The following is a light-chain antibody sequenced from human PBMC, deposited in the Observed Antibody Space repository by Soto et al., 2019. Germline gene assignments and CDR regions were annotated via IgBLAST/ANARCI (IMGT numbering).Light chain of an antibody. Sequence: QSALTQPSYVSGSHGQSITVSCTGTSSDVGGYNFVSWYQQHPGKAPKLMIFEVSNRPSGVSNRFSGSKSGNTSSLNISGLQAEDEADYYCNAYTTSSTYVVGTGTKLTVL. CDR3: NAYTTSSTYV. J-gene: IGLJ1*01. V-gene: IGLV2-14*01. CDR1: SSDVGGYNF. CDR2: EVS.